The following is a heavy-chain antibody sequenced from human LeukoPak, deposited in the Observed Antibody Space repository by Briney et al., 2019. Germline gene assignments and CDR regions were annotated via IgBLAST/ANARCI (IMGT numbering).Heavy chain of an antibody. D-gene: IGHD6-19*01. Sequence: ASAKVSCKASGYTFTSYYMHWVRQAPGQGLEWMGIINPSGGSTSYAQKFQGRVTMTRDTSTSTVYMELSSLRSEDTAVYYCARDRGYSSGWYGDNYYYYYMDVWGKGTTVTVSS. V-gene: IGHV1-46*01. J-gene: IGHJ6*03. CDR2: INPSGGST. CDR1: GYTFTSYY. CDR3: ARDRGYSSGWYGDNYYYYYMDV.